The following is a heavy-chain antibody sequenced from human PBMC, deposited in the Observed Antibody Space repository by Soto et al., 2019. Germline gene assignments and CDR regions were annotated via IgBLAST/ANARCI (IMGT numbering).Heavy chain of an antibody. V-gene: IGHV1-46*01. CDR3: ARIGVWGNSRYWSDY. Sequence: ASVKVSCKTSGYTFVGYFIHWVRQAPGQGLEWMGIISLRRHSTSYAQKFQDRLSVTRDPSSTTIYMELNSLRAEDTAVYYCARIGVWGNSRYWSDYWGQGILVTVSS. D-gene: IGHD3-16*02. CDR2: ISLRRHST. CDR1: GYTFVGYF. J-gene: IGHJ4*02.